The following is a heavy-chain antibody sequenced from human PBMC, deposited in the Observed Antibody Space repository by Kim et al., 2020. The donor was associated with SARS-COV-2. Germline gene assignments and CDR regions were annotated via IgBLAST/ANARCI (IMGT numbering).Heavy chain of an antibody. CDR3: ARGRIGTAGIVGGFDY. CDR2: IYTSGST. CDR1: GGSISSYY. J-gene: IGHJ4*02. V-gene: IGHV4-4*07. D-gene: IGHD6-13*01. Sequence: SETLSLTCTVSGGSISSYYWSWIRQPAGKGLEWIGRIYTSGSTNYNPSLKSRVTLSLDTSKNQFSLKLSSVTAADTAVYYCARGRIGTAGIVGGFDYWGQGTLVTVSS.